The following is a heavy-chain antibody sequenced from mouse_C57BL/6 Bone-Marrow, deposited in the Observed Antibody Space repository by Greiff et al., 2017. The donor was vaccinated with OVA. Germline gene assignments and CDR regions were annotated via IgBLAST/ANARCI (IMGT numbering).Heavy chain of an antibody. CDR3: ARRRTGMFWFAY. D-gene: IGHD4-1*01. CDR1: GYTFTSYG. Sequence: VQLVESGAELARPGASVKLSCKASGYTFTSYGISWVKQRTGQGLEWIGEIYPRSGNTYYNEKFKGKATLTADKSSSTAYMELRSLTSEDSAVYFCARRRTGMFWFAYWGQGTLVTVSA. V-gene: IGHV1-81*01. J-gene: IGHJ3*01. CDR2: IYPRSGNT.